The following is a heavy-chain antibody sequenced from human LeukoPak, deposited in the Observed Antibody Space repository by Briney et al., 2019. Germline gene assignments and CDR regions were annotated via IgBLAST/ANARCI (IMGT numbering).Heavy chain of an antibody. CDR1: GGTFSSYA. V-gene: IGHV1-69*05. Sequence: SVKVSCKASGGTFSSYAISWVRQAPGQGLEWMGGIIPIFGTANYAQKFQGRVTITTDESTSTAYMELSSQRSEDTAVYYCARKRLGPQYNWFDPWGQGTLVTVSS. J-gene: IGHJ5*02. CDR3: ARKRLGPQYNWFDP. D-gene: IGHD3-16*01. CDR2: IIPIFGTA.